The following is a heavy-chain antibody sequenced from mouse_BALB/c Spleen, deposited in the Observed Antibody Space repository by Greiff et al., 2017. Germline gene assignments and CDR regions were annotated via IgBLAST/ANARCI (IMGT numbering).Heavy chain of an antibody. CDR3: ARYGFDY. J-gene: IGHJ2*01. V-gene: IGHV5-6*01. D-gene: IGHD1-1*02. Sequence: EVKLQESGGDLVKPGGSLKLSCAASGFTFSSYGMSWVRQTPDKRLEWVATISSGGSYTYYPDSVKGRFTISRDNAKNTLYLQMSSLKSEDTAMYYCARYGFDYWGQGTTLTVSS. CDR1: GFTFSSYG. CDR2: ISSGGSYT.